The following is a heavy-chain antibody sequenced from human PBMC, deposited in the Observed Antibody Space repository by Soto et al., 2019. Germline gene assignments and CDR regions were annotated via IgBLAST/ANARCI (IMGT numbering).Heavy chain of an antibody. CDR3: AKVDYGGNSGYYYYGMDV. CDR1: GGSFSGYY. V-gene: IGHV4-34*01. Sequence: SETLSLTCAVYGGSFSGYYWSWIRQPPGKGLERIGEINHSGSTNYNPSLKSRVTISVDKSISTAYLQWSSLKASDTAMYYCAKVDYGGNSGYYYYGMDVWGQGTTVTVSS. J-gene: IGHJ6*02. D-gene: IGHD4-17*01. CDR2: INHSGST.